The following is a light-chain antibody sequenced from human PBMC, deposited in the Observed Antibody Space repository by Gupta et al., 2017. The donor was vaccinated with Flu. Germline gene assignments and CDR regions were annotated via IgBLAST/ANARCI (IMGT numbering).Light chain of an antibody. J-gene: IGKJ4*01. CDR3: QQSYSTPLT. CDR1: QSISSY. Sequence: QSSLSASVGDRVTITCRASQSISSYLNWYQQKPGKAPKLLIYAASSLQSGVPSRFSGSGSGTDFTLTISSLQPEDFATYYCQQSYSTPLTFGGGTKVEIK. V-gene: IGKV1-39*01. CDR2: AAS.